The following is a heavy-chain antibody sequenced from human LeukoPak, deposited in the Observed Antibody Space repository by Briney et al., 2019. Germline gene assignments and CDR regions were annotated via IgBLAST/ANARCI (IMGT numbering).Heavy chain of an antibody. D-gene: IGHD6-6*01. CDR1: GFTFSYYA. J-gene: IGHJ4*02. V-gene: IGHV3-64*01. CDR2: ITSDGGST. CDR3: ARDVDYTSSSRGLGY. Sequence: PGGSLRLSCAAFGFTFSYYAMYWVRQAPGKGLEFVSAITSDGGSTYYSNSVKDRFTISRDNSKNTLYLQMGSLRAEDVAVYYCARDVDYTSSSRGLGYWGQGTLVTVSS.